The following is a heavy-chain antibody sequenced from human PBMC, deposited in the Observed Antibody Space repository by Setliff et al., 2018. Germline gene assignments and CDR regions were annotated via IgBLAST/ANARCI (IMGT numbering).Heavy chain of an antibody. CDR2: ISTSSGTR. D-gene: IGHD3-22*01. Sequence: GGSLRLSCVVSGFSFSNYGMTWVRQAPGKGLEWISYISTSSGTRYYADTVKGRFTNSRDNANQSLYLQMNSLRAEDTAVYYCARLALTGYDSSGYYYAREYYYYMDVWGKGTTVTVSS. V-gene: IGHV3-48*01. CDR3: ARLALTGYDSSGYYYAREYYYYMDV. J-gene: IGHJ6*03. CDR1: GFSFSNYG.